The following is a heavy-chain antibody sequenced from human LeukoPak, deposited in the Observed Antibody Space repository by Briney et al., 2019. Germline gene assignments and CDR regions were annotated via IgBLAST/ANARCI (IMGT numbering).Heavy chain of an antibody. CDR3: ARGQLSYYYDSSGYFSAEYFQH. V-gene: IGHV1-18*01. J-gene: IGHJ1*01. D-gene: IGHD3-22*01. CDR1: GYTFTSYG. Sequence: GASVKVSCKASGYTFTSYGISWVRQAPGQGLEWIGWISAYNGNTNYAQKLQGRVTMTTDTSTSTAYMELRSLRSDDTAVYYCARGQLSYYYDSSGYFSAEYFQHWGQGTLVTVSS. CDR2: ISAYNGNT.